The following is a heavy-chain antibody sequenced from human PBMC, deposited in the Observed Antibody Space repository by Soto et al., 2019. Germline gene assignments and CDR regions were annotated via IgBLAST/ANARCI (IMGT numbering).Heavy chain of an antibody. CDR1: GFTFSTYG. CDR2: ISYDGNKS. V-gene: IGHV3-30*18. D-gene: IGHD3-10*02. CDR3: AKSVLATVGTYFVQ. Sequence: GGSLRLSCAASGFTFSTYGMHWVRQAPGKGLEWVSFISYDGNKSYYAGSVKGRFSISRDNSKNTLYLQMNNLRPDDTAVYFCAKSVLATVGTYFVQWGQGTVVTVS. J-gene: IGHJ4*02.